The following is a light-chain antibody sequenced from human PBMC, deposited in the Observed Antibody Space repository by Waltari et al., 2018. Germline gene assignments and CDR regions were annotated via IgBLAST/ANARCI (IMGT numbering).Light chain of an antibody. CDR1: SSNIGNNY. V-gene: IGLV1-51*02. CDR2: EDT. J-gene: IGLJ7*01. Sequence: QSVLTPPPSVSAAPGQRVTIPCSGGSSNIGNNYVSWYRQFPGSAPKLLIDEDTERPAGVPGRFSGSKSGTSATLDITGLQPGDEAEYYCGTWDSSLSGAVFGGGTLLTVL. CDR3: GTWDSSLSGAV.